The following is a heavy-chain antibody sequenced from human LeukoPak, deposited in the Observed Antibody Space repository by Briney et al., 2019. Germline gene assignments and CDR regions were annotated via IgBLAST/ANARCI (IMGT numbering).Heavy chain of an antibody. Sequence: GGSLRLSCAASGFTFDDYAMHWVRQAPGKGLEWVSGISWNSGSIGYADPVKGRFTISRDNAKNSLYLQVNSLRAEDTALYYCAKAPGYYYDSGGNFDYWGQGTLVTVSS. CDR1: GFTFDDYA. CDR2: ISWNSGSI. CDR3: AKAPGYYYDSGGNFDY. V-gene: IGHV3-9*01. J-gene: IGHJ4*02. D-gene: IGHD3-22*01.